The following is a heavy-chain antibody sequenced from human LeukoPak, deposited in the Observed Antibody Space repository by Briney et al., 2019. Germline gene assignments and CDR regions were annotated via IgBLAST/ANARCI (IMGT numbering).Heavy chain of an antibody. CDR1: GFTFSSYA. J-gene: IGHJ5*02. CDR2: ISSNGGST. CDR3: ARAVGATTFGWFDP. D-gene: IGHD1-26*01. V-gene: IGHV3-64*01. Sequence: GGSLRLSCAASGFTFSSYAMHWVRQAPGKGLEYVSAISSNGGSTCYANSVKGRFTVSRDNSKNTLYLQMGSLRPEDMAVYYCARAVGATTFGWFDPWGQGTLVTVSS.